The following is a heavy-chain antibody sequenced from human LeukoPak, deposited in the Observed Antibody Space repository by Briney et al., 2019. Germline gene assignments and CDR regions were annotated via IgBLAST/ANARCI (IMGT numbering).Heavy chain of an antibody. V-gene: IGHV3-30*18. Sequence: GGSLRLSCAASGFTFSSYGMHWVRQAPGKGLEWVAVISNDGSNEYYADSVKGRFTISRDNSKNTLNLQMNSLRAEDTAVYYCAKDRGTSVWYLDYWGQGTLVAVSS. D-gene: IGHD6-19*01. CDR1: GFTFSSYG. CDR2: ISNDGSNE. CDR3: AKDRGTSVWYLDY. J-gene: IGHJ4*02.